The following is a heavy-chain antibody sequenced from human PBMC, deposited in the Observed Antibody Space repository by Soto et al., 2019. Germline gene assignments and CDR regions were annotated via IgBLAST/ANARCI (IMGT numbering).Heavy chain of an antibody. D-gene: IGHD6-19*01. V-gene: IGHV1-8*01. CDR3: STWGRDGWYTGFF. J-gene: IGHJ4*02. Sequence: QVQLVQSGAEVKTPGASVKVSCKASGYTFTDYDINWVRQAPGQGLEWVGRMNPSSGNTDYAQNFQARVTMARDTSISTAYLELSNLGYEDTAVFYCSTWGRDGWYTGFFWGQGTLVTVAS. CDR1: GYTFTDYD. CDR2: MNPSSGNT.